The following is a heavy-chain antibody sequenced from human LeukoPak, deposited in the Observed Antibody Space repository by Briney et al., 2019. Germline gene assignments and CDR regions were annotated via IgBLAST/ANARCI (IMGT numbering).Heavy chain of an antibody. CDR3: ARASRADFWSGKY. D-gene: IGHD3-3*01. J-gene: IGHJ4*02. V-gene: IGHV3-30*04. Sequence: PGGSLRLSCAASGFNFSRYAFYWVRQTPGKGLEWVAIVSYDGSKRSYADSVKGRFTISRDNAKNTLYLQMNSLRAEDTAVYYCARASRADFWSGKYWGQGTLVTVSS. CDR1: GFNFSRYA. CDR2: VSYDGSKR.